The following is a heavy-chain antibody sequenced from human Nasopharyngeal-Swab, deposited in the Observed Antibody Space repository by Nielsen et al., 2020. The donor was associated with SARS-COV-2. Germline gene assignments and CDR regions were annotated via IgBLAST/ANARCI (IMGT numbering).Heavy chain of an antibody. CDR3: ARRGRCSGSSCDMDV. CDR1: GYTFNNYY. Sequence: SVTVSCQASGYTFNNYYIHWVRLAPGQGLEWMGMINPDSGGTTYEQKFHGIVTMTRDTTTSTVFMDLSSLRSEDTAVYVCARRGRCSGSSCDMDVWGQGTTVTVSS. CDR2: INPDSGGT. D-gene: IGHD2-2*01. V-gene: IGHV1-46*02. J-gene: IGHJ6*02.